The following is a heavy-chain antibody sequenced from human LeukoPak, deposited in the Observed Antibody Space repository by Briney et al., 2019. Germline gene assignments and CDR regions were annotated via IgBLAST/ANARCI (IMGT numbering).Heavy chain of an antibody. V-gene: IGHV3-30-3*01. CDR3: ASTPIVVVPAASQRTFDY. CDR2: ISYDGSNK. J-gene: IGHJ4*02. CDR1: GFTFSSYA. Sequence: GGSLRLSCAASGFTFSSYAMHWVRQAPGKGLEWVAVISYDGSNKYYADSVEGRFTISRDNAKNSLYLQMNSLRAEDTAVYYCASTPIVVVPAASQRTFDYWGQGTLVTVSS. D-gene: IGHD2-2*01.